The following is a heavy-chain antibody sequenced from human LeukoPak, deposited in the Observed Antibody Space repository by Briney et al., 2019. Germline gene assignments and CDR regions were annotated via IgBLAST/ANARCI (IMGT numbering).Heavy chain of an antibody. CDR1: GFMFSSYE. CDR3: ASLTGRSNYMDV. Sequence: GGSLRLSCAASGFMFSSYEMNWVRQAPGKGLEWISFISSSGSITNYADSVRGRFTISRDNAKNSMYLQMNSLTAEDTAVYYCASLTGRSNYMDVWGKGTTVTLSS. V-gene: IGHV3-48*03. CDR2: ISSSGSIT. J-gene: IGHJ6*03. D-gene: IGHD3-10*01.